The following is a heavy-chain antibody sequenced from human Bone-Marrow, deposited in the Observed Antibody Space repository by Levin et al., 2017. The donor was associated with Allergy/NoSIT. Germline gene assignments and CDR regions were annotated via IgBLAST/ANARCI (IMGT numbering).Heavy chain of an antibody. CDR2: ISSSSSYI. CDR3: ARRGVTLDAFDI. CDR1: GFTFSSYS. J-gene: IGHJ3*02. D-gene: IGHD4-23*01. V-gene: IGHV3-21*01. Sequence: GESLKISCAASGFTFSSYSMNWVRQAPGKGLEWVSSISSSSSYIYYADSVKGRFTISRDNAKNSLYLQMNSLRAEDTAVYYCARRGVTLDAFDIWGQGTMVTVSS.